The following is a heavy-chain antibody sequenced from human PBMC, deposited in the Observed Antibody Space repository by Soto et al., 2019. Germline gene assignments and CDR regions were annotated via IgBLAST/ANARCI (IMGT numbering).Heavy chain of an antibody. Sequence: VQLVQSGAEVKKPGSSVKFSRKASGGTFSSYAISWVRQAPGQGLEWMGGIIPIFGTANYAQKFQGRVTITADESTSTGYVELSSRRSEDTAGYYCAVGSYSVSYGPFDYWGQGTLVTVSS. CDR1: GGTFSSYA. CDR3: AVGSYSVSYGPFDY. V-gene: IGHV1-69*01. J-gene: IGHJ4*02. D-gene: IGHD1-26*01. CDR2: IIPIFGTA.